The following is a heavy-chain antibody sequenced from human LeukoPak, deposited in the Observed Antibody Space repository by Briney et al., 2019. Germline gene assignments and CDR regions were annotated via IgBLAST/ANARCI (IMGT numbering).Heavy chain of an antibody. J-gene: IGHJ4*02. CDR2: IASETYGGTA. V-gene: IGHV3-49*04. CDR1: GFTFSIHG. CDR3: TRDQTPYY. Sequence: GGSLRLSCAASGFTFSIHGMNWVRQAPGKGLEWVGFIASETYGGTAEYAASVKGGFTISRDDSKSIAYLQMNSLKTEDTAVYYCTRDQTPYYWGQGTLVTVSS.